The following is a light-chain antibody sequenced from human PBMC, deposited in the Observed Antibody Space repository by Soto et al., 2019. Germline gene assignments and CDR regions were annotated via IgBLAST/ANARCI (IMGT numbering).Light chain of an antibody. J-gene: IGKJ1*01. CDR3: QQRSSWWT. CDR1: QSVSSS. Sequence: EIVLTQSPATLSLSPGERDTLSCRASQSVSSSLAWYQQKPGQAPRLLIFDATNRATGIPARFSGSGSGPDFSLTSSSLEPEDFAVYYCQQRSSWWTFGQGTKVEIK. CDR2: DAT. V-gene: IGKV3-11*01.